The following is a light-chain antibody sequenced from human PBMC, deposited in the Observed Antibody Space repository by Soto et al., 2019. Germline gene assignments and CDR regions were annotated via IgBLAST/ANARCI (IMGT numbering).Light chain of an antibody. J-gene: IGLJ1*01. V-gene: IGLV2-14*01. CDR3: SSYTSSSPLV. Sequence: QSALTQPASVSGSPGQSITISCTGTSSDVGGYNYVSWYQQHPGKAPKLMIYDVSNRPSGVSNRFSGSKSGNTASLTISGLQAEDEADYSCSSYTSSSPLVFGTGTQLPVL. CDR1: SSDVGGYNY. CDR2: DVS.